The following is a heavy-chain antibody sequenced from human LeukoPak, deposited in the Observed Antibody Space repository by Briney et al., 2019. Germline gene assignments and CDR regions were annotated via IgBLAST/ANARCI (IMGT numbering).Heavy chain of an antibody. CDR3: ANSFQLTTVNY. V-gene: IGHV3-74*01. D-gene: IGHD4-17*01. J-gene: IGHJ4*02. CDR1: GFTFSSYS. Sequence: GGSLRLSCAASGFTFSSYSMNWVRQAPGKGLVWVSRINSDGSSTTYADSVKGRFTISRDNAKDTLYLQMNSLRAEDTAVYYCANSFQLTTVNYWGQGTLVTVSS. CDR2: INSDGSST.